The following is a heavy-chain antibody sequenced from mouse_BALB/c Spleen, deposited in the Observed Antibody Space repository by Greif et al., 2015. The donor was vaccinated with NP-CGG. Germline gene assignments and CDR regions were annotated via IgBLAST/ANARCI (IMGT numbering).Heavy chain of an antibody. D-gene: IGHD1-2*01. Sequence: VQLQQSGTVLARPGASVKMSCKASGYSFTSYWMHWVKQRPGQGLEWIGAIYPGNSDTSYNQKFKGKAKLTAVTSASTAYMELSSLTNEDSAVYYCTRDLRLGYFDYWGQGTTLTVSS. CDR1: GYSFTSYW. CDR3: TRDLRLGYFDY. CDR2: IYPGNSDT. J-gene: IGHJ2*01. V-gene: IGHV1-5*01.